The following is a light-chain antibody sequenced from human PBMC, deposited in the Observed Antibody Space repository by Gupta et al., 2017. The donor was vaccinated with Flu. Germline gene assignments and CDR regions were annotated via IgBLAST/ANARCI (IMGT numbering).Light chain of an antibody. V-gene: IGKV4-1*01. CDR1: QSVLFSSNNKNY. Sequence: SLGERATINCKSSQSVLFSSNNKNYLAWYQHKPGQPPNLLIYWASARKSGVPDRFSGSGSGTDFTLTISSLQAEDVAVYYCQQYYTIPRTFGQGTKVEIK. CDR2: WAS. J-gene: IGKJ1*01. CDR3: QQYYTIPRT.